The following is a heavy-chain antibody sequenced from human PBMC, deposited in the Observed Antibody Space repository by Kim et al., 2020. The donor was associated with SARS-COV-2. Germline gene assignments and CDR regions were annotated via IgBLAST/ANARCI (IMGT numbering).Heavy chain of an antibody. D-gene: IGHD3-16*01. CDR3: AKAAVPKCFYYGMDV. Sequence: GGSLRLSCAASGVTLSNYGMNWVRQTPGKGLEWVSIIGAGGVTTYYADSVKGRFTISRDNSKNTLYLQMNSLRADDTAVYYCAKAAVPKCFYYGMDVWGEGATDTVST. J-gene: IGHJ6*04. CDR1: GVTLSNYG. V-gene: IGHV3-23*01. CDR2: IGAGGVTT.